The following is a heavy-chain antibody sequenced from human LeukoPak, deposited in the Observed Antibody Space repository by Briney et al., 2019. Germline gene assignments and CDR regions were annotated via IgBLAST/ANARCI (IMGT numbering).Heavy chain of an antibody. J-gene: IGHJ3*02. CDR3: ARHARSSSFWYDAFDI. D-gene: IGHD6-13*01. V-gene: IGHV3-7*01. Sequence: GGSLRLSCAASGFTFDSYWMSWVRQAPGKGLEWVANIKQDGSEKYYVDSVKGRFTISRDNAKNSLYLQMNSLRAEDTAVYYCARHARSSSFWYDAFDIWGQGTMVTVSS. CDR2: IKQDGSEK. CDR1: GFTFDSYW.